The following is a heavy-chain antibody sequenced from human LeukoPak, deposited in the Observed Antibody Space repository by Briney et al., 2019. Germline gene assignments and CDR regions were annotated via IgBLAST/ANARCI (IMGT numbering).Heavy chain of an antibody. CDR1: GGSISNYY. Sequence: SETLPLTCTVSGGSISNYYWNWIRQPPGKGLEWIGYITGSIYFSGSTSYDPSLESRVTISVDTSKNQFSLTLNSVTAADTAVYYCARDSRDYGSGSYWDVWGQGTPVTVSS. D-gene: IGHD3-10*01. CDR3: ARDSRDYGSGSYWDV. J-gene: IGHJ6*02. V-gene: IGHV4-59*01. CDR2: ITGSIYFSGST.